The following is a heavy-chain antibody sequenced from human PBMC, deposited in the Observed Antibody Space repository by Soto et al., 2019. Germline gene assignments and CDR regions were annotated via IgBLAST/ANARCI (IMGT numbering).Heavy chain of an antibody. D-gene: IGHD2-2*01. CDR1: GGSISSYY. Sequence: SETLSLTCTVSGGSISSYYWSWIRQPPGKGLEWIGYIYYSGSTNYNPSLKSRVTISVDTSKNQFSLKLSSVTAADTAVYYCARDKVVPAAMYNYYYGMDVWGQGTTVTVSS. CDR3: ARDKVVPAAMYNYYYGMDV. CDR2: IYYSGST. J-gene: IGHJ6*02. V-gene: IGHV4-59*01.